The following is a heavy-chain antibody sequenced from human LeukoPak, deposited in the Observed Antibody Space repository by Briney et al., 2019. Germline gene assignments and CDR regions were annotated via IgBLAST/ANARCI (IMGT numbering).Heavy chain of an antibody. V-gene: IGHV1-2*06. D-gene: IGHD1-26*01. CDR1: GYTFTGYF. CDR3: ARDLSSTSNWEFDY. CDR2: INLNSGGT. Sequence: GASVKVSCKASGYTFTGYFMHWVRQAPGQGLEWMRRINLNSGGTYYAQNFQGRVTMTRDTSISTAYVELSRLTSDDTAVYYCARDLSSTSNWEFDYWGQGTLVTVSS. J-gene: IGHJ4*02.